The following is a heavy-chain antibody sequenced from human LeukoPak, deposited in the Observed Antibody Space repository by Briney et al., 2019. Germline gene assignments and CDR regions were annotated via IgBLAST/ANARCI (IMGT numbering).Heavy chain of an antibody. J-gene: IGHJ5*02. CDR2: IYYSGST. CDR3: AGHPVGLLRLAAAGTVRFVP. V-gene: IGHV4-39*01. D-gene: IGHD6-13*01. Sequence: SETLSLTCTVSGGSISSSSYYWGWIRQPPGKGLEWIGSIYYSGSTYYNPSLKSRVTISVDTSKNQFSLKLSSVTAADTAVYYCAGHPVGLLRLAAAGTVRFVPWGQGTLVTVSS. CDR1: GGSISSSSYY.